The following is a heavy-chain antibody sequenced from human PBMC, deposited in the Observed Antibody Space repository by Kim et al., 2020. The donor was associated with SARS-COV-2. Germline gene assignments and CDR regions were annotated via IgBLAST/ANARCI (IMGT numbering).Heavy chain of an antibody. D-gene: IGHD4-17*01. V-gene: IGHV4-31*03. Sequence: SETLSLTCTVSGGSISSGGYYWSWIRQHPGKGLEWIGYIYYSGSTYYNPSLKSRVTISVDTSKNQFSLKLSSVTAADTAVYYCARDDGDSDYGDYSYWGQGTLVTVSS. J-gene: IGHJ4*02. CDR2: IYYSGST. CDR1: GGSISSGGYY. CDR3: ARDDGDSDYGDYSY.